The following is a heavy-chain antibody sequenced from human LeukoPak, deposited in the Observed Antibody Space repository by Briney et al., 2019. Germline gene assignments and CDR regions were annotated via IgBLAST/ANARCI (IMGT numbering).Heavy chain of an antibody. V-gene: IGHV4-34*01. Sequence: PSETLSLTCAVYGGSFSGYYWSWIRQPPGKGLEWIGEINHSGSTNYNPSLKSRVTISVDTSKNQFSLKLSSVTAADTAVYYCARGLSLAVRHYYGMDVWGQGTTVTVSS. CDR2: INHSGST. CDR1: GGSFSGYY. J-gene: IGHJ6*02. CDR3: ARGLSLAVRHYYGMDV. D-gene: IGHD6-6*01.